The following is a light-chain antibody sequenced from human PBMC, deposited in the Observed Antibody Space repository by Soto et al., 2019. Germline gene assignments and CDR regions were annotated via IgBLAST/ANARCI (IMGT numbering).Light chain of an antibody. CDR1: SSNIGNNY. V-gene: IGLV1-51*01. J-gene: IGLJ2*01. CDR2: DNN. CDR3: GTWDNSLSAVV. Sequence: QSVLTQPPSLSAAPGQKVTISCSGSSSNIGNNYVSWYQHLPGTAPKVLIYDNNNRPSGIPDRFSGSKSGTSATLGITGLQTGDEGDYYCGTWDNSLSAVVFGGGTKLTVL.